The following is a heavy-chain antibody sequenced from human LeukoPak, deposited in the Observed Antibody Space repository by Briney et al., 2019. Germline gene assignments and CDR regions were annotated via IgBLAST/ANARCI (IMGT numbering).Heavy chain of an antibody. V-gene: IGHV4-59*08. D-gene: IGHD2-15*01. J-gene: IGHJ4*02. CDR2: ISYSGGT. CDR3: ARTYCRGGSCHFDY. Sequence: SETLSLTCTVSGGSISSYYWSWIRQPPGKGLEWIGYISYSGGTDSNPSLKSRVTISVDTSKNQIFLKLSSVTAADTAVYYCARTYCRGGSCHFDYWGQGTLVTVSS. CDR1: GGSISSYY.